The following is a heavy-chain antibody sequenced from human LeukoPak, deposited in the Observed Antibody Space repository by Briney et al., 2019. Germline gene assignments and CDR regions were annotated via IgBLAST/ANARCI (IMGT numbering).Heavy chain of an antibody. V-gene: IGHV1-46*01. CDR2: INPSGGST. Sequence: ASVKVSCKASGYTFTGHYMHWVRQAPGQGLEWMGIINPSGGSTSYAQKFQGRVTMTRDTSTSTVYMELSSLRSEDMAVYCCARDYLKVVVAGTAPSAGHMDYWGQGTLVTVSS. J-gene: IGHJ4*02. D-gene: IGHD2-15*01. CDR1: GYTFTGHY. CDR3: ARDYLKVVVAGTAPSAGHMDY.